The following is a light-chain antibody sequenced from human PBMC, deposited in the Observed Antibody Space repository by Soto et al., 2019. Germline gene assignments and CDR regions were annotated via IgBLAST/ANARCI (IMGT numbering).Light chain of an antibody. CDR3: SSYTSSTAYV. CDR1: SSDVGGYNY. CDR2: EVS. J-gene: IGLJ1*01. Sequence: QSVLTQPATVSGSPGQSITISCTGTSSDVGGYNYVSWYQLHPGKAPKLMVYEVSNRPSGVSNRFSGSKSGNTASLTISGLQAEYEDDYYCSSYTSSTAYVFGTGTKVTVL. V-gene: IGLV2-14*01.